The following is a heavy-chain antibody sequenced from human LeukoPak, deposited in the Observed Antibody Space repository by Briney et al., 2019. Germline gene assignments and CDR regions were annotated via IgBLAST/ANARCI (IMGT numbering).Heavy chain of an antibody. CDR3: VKGQNYYFDY. D-gene: IGHD1-7*01. CDR2: IWYDGSHK. J-gene: IGHJ4*02. Sequence: LRLSCSTSGFNFSIYGMHWVRQAPGKGLECVAVIWYDGSHKYYADSVTGRFTISRDNSKNTLYLEMNSLRAEDTAVYYCVKGQNYYFDYWGQGSLVTVSS. V-gene: IGHV3-33*06. CDR1: GFNFSIYG.